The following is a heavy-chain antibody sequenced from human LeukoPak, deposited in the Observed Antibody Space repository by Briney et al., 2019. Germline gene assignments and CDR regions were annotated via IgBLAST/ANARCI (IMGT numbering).Heavy chain of an antibody. J-gene: IGHJ4*02. CDR2: ISGSGGST. CDR1: GFTLSTYA. Sequence: GGSLRLSCAASGFTLSTYAMSWVRQAPGKGLEWVSAISGSGGSTYYADSVKGRFTISRDNSKNTLYLQMNSLRAEDTAVYYCAKVKLGSGWIFDYWGQGTLVTVSS. CDR3: AKVKLGSGWIFDY. V-gene: IGHV3-23*01. D-gene: IGHD6-19*01.